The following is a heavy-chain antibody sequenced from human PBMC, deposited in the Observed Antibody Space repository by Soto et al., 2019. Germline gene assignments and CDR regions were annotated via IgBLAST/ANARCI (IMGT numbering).Heavy chain of an antibody. Sequence: PGGSLRLSCAGSGFTLSTYGMTWVRQAPGKGLEWVSAITGTGGNTYYVDSVKGRFTSSRDNSKNMLYLQMNSVRAEDTAVYYCARIRGYWYGLDVWGQGTTVTVSS. J-gene: IGHJ6*02. V-gene: IGHV3-23*01. CDR2: ITGTGGNT. CDR3: ARIRGYWYGLDV. CDR1: GFTLSTYG.